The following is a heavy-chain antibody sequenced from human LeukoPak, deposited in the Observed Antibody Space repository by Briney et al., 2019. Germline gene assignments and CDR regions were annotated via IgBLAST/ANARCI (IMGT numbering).Heavy chain of an antibody. CDR1: GFTFSGSA. V-gene: IGHV3-73*01. CDR3: TGTVRFLEGLSYY. D-gene: IGHD3-3*01. J-gene: IGHJ4*02. Sequence: GGSLRLSCAASGFTFSGSALHWVRQASGKGLEWVGRIRSTANGYATAYAASVKGRFTISRDDSQNTAYLQMNSLKTEDTAVYYCTGTVRFLEGLSYYWGQGALVTVSS. CDR2: IRSTANGYAT.